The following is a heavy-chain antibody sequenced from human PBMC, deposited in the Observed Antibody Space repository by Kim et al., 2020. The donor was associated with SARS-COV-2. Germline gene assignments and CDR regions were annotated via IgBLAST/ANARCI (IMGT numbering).Heavy chain of an antibody. D-gene: IGHD6-13*01. CDR3: ARHLTPVSSWYGV. V-gene: IGHV4-59*08. CDR1: GGSISSYY. CDR2: IYYSGST. Sequence: SETLSLTCTVSGGSISSYYWSWIRQPQGKGLEWIGYIYYSGSTNYNPSLKSRVTISVDTSKNQFSLKLSSVTAEDTAVYYCARHLTPVSSWYGVGGQGPL. J-gene: IGHJ4*02.